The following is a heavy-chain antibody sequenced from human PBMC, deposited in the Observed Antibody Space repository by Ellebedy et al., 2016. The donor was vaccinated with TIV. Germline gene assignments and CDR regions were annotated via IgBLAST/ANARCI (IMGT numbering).Heavy chain of an antibody. J-gene: IGHJ4*02. Sequence: MPGGSLRLSCAVYGVSFSGSYWSWIRRLPGKGLEWIGEINHSVGTNSNPSLKSRVTLSLDTSKNQFSLKLTSVRAADTADYFCARGLGGGEYFDFWGQGTPVTVSS. V-gene: IGHV4-34*01. CDR3: ARGLGGGEYFDF. CDR1: GVSFSGSY. D-gene: IGHD2/OR15-2a*01. CDR2: INHSVGT.